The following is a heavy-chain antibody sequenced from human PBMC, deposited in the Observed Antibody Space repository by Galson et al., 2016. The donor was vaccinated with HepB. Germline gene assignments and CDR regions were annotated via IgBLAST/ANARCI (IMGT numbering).Heavy chain of an antibody. CDR1: GGTFNSYA. Sequence: SVKVSCKASGGTFNSYAINWVRQAPGQGLEWMGGIVPLFGTANYAQKFQGRVTITADESTSTAYMELSRLTSEDTAVYYCARGGPYSISSFDYWGQGTLVTVSA. J-gene: IGHJ4*02. D-gene: IGHD1-26*01. CDR3: ARGGPYSISSFDY. CDR2: IVPLFGTA. V-gene: IGHV1-69*13.